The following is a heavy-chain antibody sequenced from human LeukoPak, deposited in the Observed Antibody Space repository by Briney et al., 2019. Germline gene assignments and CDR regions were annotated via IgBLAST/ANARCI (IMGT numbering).Heavy chain of an antibody. CDR3: ATVEDGSGSYYFDY. J-gene: IGHJ4*02. Sequence: ASVKVSCKASGGTFSSYAISWVRQAPGQGLEWMGGIIPIFGTANYAQKLQGRVTMTTDTSTSTAYMELRSLRSDDTAVYYCATVEDGSGSYYFDYWGQGTLVTVSS. V-gene: IGHV1-69*05. D-gene: IGHD3-10*01. CDR1: GGTFSSYA. CDR2: IIPIFGTA.